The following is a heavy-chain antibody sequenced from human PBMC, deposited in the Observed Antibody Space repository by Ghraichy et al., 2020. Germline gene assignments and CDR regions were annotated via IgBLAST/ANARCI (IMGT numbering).Heavy chain of an antibody. CDR1: GGSFSGYY. Sequence: SETLSLTCAVYGGSFSGYYWSWIHQPPGKGLEWIGEINHSGSTNYNPSLKSRVTISVDTSKNQFSLKLSSVTAADTAVYYCARADAFDIWGQGTMVTVSS. CDR2: INHSGST. V-gene: IGHV4-34*01. J-gene: IGHJ3*02. CDR3: ARADAFDI.